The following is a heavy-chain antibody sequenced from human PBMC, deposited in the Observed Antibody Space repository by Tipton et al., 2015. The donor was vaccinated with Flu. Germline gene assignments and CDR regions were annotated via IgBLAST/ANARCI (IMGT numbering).Heavy chain of an antibody. Sequence: SLRLSCTASGFTFSDYWMHWVRQAPGKGLEWVANIKQDGGERYYVDSVKGRFTISRDNAQSSLFLHMNSLGAEDTAVYYCARAIGAADAYWGQGTQVTVSS. CDR2: IKQDGGER. CDR3: ARAIGAADAY. J-gene: IGHJ4*02. CDR1: GFTFSDYW. D-gene: IGHD6-13*01. V-gene: IGHV3-7*01.